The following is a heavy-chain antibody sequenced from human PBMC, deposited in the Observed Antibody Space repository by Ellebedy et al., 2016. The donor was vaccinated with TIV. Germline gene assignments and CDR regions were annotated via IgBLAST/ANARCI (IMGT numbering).Heavy chain of an antibody. CDR3: AKERDGGTEVAVDY. Sequence: GESLKISXAASGFSVSSNHMSWVRQAPGKGPEWVSVIYKSGNTNYADSVKGRFTISRDNSQNTLFLQMNSLRAEDTAVYYSAKERDGGTEVAVDYWGQGTLVTVSS. V-gene: IGHV3-53*01. CDR1: GFSVSSNH. J-gene: IGHJ4*02. CDR2: IYKSGNT. D-gene: IGHD6-19*01.